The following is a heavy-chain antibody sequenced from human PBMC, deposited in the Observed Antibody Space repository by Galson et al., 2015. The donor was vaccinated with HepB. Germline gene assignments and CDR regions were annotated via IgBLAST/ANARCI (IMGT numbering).Heavy chain of an antibody. V-gene: IGHV3-21*01. Sequence: SLRLSCAVSGFTFSSYSMNWVRQAPGKGLEWVSSISRSSSYIYYADSMKGRFTISRDNAKNSLHLQMNSLRAEDTAVYYCARDGWDDYSSYYFDYWGQGALVTVSS. J-gene: IGHJ4*02. CDR1: GFTFSSYS. CDR2: ISRSSSYI. CDR3: ARDGWDDYSSYYFDY. D-gene: IGHD4-11*01.